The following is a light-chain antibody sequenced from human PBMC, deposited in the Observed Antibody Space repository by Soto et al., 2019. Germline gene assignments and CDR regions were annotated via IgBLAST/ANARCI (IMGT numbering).Light chain of an antibody. V-gene: IGKV3-20*01. Sequence: EIVLTQCPGTLSFSPGERATLSCRASHSVSSNYLAWYQQKPGQAPRLLIYTTSNRATGVPDRFSGSGSGTDFTLTINSVDPEDSAVYYCQQYGSSPLTFGGGTKVDI. J-gene: IGKJ4*01. CDR2: TTS. CDR3: QQYGSSPLT. CDR1: HSVSSNY.